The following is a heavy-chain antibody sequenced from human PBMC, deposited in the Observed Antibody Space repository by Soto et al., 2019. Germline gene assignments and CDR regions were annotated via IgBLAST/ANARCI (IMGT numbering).Heavy chain of an antibody. CDR2: IGGSGGST. V-gene: IGHV3-23*01. CDR1: GFTFSSYA. D-gene: IGHD2-21*02. Sequence: GALRLSCAASGFTFSSYAMSWVRQAPGKGLEWVSAIGGSGGSTYYADSVKGRFTISRDNSKNTLYLQMNSLRAEDTAVYYCAKDPKYGGNSDYFDYWGQGTLVTVSS. J-gene: IGHJ4*02. CDR3: AKDPKYGGNSDYFDY.